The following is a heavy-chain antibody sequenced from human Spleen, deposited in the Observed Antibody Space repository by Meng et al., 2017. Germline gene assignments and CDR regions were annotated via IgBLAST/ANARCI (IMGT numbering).Heavy chain of an antibody. Sequence: GSLRLSCAVSGYSITGSYNWGWIRQSPGKWLEWIGSIYQSGSTYYNPSLKSRVTISVDTSKNQFSLTLTSVTAADTAVYYCARELIVVVPPAMGTRLGMDVWGQGLAVTVSS. CDR1: GYSITGSYN. V-gene: IGHV4-38-2*02. CDR3: ARELIVVVPPAMGTRLGMDV. D-gene: IGHD2-2*01. J-gene: IGHJ6*02. CDR2: IYQSGST.